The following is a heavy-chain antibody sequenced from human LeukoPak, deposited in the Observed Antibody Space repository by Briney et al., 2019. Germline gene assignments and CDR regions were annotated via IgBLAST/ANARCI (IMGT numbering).Heavy chain of an antibody. V-gene: IGHV1-46*01. J-gene: IGHJ4*02. D-gene: IGHD3-10*01. Sequence: GASVKVSCKASGYTFTSYYMHWVRQAPGQGLEWMGIINPSGGSTSYAQKFQGRVTMTRDTSTSTVHMELSSLRSEDTAVYYCARDGRITMVRGVLPDYWGQGTLVTVSS. CDR3: ARDGRITMVRGVLPDY. CDR1: GYTFTSYY. CDR2: INPSGGST.